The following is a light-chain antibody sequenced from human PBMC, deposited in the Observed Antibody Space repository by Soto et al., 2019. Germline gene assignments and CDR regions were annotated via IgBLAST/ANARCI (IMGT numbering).Light chain of an antibody. CDR1: SSDVGGYDY. Sequence: QSVLTQPASVSGSPGQSITISCTGTSSDVGGYDYVSWYQQHPGKAPKLMIYDVSDRPTEVSKRFSGSKSGNTAYLTIPGLQAVDEADYYCSSYTSISTWLFGGGTKVTV. J-gene: IGLJ2*01. CDR3: SSYTSISTWL. CDR2: DVS. V-gene: IGLV2-14*03.